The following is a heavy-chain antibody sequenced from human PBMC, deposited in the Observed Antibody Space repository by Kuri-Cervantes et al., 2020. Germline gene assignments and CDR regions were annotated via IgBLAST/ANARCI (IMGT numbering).Heavy chain of an antibody. CDR1: GGSISSSSYY. CDR2: IYHSGST. Sequence: SETLSLTCTVSGGSISSSSYYWGWIRQPPGKGLEWIGGIYHSGSTYYNPSLKSRVTISVDTSKNQFSLKLSSVTAADTAVYYCARHWDCSSTSCTNFDYWGQGTLVTVSS. V-gene: IGHV4-39*01. CDR3: ARHWDCSSTSCTNFDY. D-gene: IGHD2-2*01. J-gene: IGHJ4*02.